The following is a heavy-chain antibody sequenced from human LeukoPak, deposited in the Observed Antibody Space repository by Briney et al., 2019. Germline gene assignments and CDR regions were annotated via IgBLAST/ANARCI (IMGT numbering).Heavy chain of an antibody. CDR2: INHNGNVN. J-gene: IGHJ6*02. CDR1: GFTFSSYW. Sequence: GGSLRLSCAASGFTFSSYWMNWARQAPGKGLEWVASINHNGNVNYYVDSVKGRFTISRDNAKNSLYLKMSNLRAEDTAVYFCARGGGLDVWGQGATVTVSS. D-gene: IGHD3-16*01. CDR3: ARGGGLDV. V-gene: IGHV3-7*03.